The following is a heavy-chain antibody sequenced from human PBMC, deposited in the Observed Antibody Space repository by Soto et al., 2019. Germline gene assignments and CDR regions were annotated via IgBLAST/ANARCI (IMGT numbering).Heavy chain of an antibody. CDR3: AREENCSDGICYSEYFQR. Sequence: QVQVVQSGAEVKKPGASVKISCQASGYTFTSHYFHWVRQAPGQGLEWMGTINPSGGFTNYAQKFQGRVTMTRDTSTSTVYMDLSSLTSEDTAVYYCAREENCSDGICYSEYFQRWGQGTLVTVSS. CDR2: INPSGGFT. J-gene: IGHJ1*01. D-gene: IGHD2-15*01. CDR1: GYTFTSHY. V-gene: IGHV1-46*01.